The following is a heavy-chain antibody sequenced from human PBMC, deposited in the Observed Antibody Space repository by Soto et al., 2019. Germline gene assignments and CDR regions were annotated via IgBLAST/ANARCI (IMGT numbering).Heavy chain of an antibody. CDR1: GSTFSSYE. J-gene: IGHJ6*02. CDR2: ISSSGSTI. CDR3: ARGGVAPDRLYYGMDV. V-gene: IGHV3-48*03. Sequence: PGGSLRLSCAASGSTFSSYEMNWVRQAPGKGLEWVSYISSSGSTIYYADSVKGRFTMSRDNAKNSLYLQMKSLRAEDTAVYYCARGGVAPDRLYYGMDVWGQGTTVTVSS. D-gene: IGHD2-15*01.